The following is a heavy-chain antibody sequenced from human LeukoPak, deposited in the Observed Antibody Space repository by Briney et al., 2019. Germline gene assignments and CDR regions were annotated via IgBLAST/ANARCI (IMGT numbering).Heavy chain of an antibody. CDR3: ARECHFWSGKHAFEI. CDR1: GYTFTSYY. V-gene: IGHV1-46*01. D-gene: IGHD3-3*02. CDR2: INPSGGST. J-gene: IGHJ3*02. Sequence: ASVKVSCKASGYTFTSYYMHWVRQAPGQGLEWMGIINPSGGSTSYAQKFQGRVTMTRDTSTSTVYMELSSLRSEDTAVYYCARECHFWSGKHAFEIWCQGPMVTVSS.